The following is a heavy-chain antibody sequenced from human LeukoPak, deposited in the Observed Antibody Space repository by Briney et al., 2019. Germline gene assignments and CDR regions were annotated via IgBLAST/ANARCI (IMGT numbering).Heavy chain of an antibody. CDR1: GGSFSDYY. D-gene: IGHD6-19*01. J-gene: IGHJ3*02. Sequence: PSETLSLTCAVYGGSFSDYYWTWIRQPPGKGLEWIGEINHRGSTHYNPSLKSRVTISVDTSKKQFSLKLSSVTAADTAVYYCATYSTGFDIWGQGIVVTVSS. CDR3: ATYSTGFDI. V-gene: IGHV4-34*01. CDR2: INHRGST.